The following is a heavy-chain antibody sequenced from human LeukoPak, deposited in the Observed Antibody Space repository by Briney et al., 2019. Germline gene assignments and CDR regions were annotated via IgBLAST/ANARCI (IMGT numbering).Heavy chain of an antibody. V-gene: IGHV3-48*01. CDR3: ARDREDYGDYYDY. CDR1: GFTFSSYS. CDR2: ISSSSRTI. Sequence: GGSLRLSCAASGFTFSSYSMNWVRQAPGKGLEWVSYISSSSRTIYYADSVKGRFTISRDNAKNSLYLQMNSLRAEDTAVYYCARDREDYGDYYDYWGQGTLVTVSS. J-gene: IGHJ4*02. D-gene: IGHD4-17*01.